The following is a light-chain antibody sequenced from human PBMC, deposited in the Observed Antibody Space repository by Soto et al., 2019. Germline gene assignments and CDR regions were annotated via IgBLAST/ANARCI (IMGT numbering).Light chain of an antibody. J-gene: IGKJ4*01. Sequence: EVVLTQSPDTLSLSPGGSATLSCRASQSVSSYLAWYQQRPGQALRLLIYVVSKRATGIPARFSGSGSRTDFTLTINSLEPEDFAIYFCHQRSNWPLTFGGGTKLEIK. CDR1: QSVSSY. CDR3: HQRSNWPLT. CDR2: VVS. V-gene: IGKV3-11*01.